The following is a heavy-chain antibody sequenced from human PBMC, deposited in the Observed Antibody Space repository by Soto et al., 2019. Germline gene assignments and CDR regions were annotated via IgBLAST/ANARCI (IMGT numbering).Heavy chain of an antibody. J-gene: IGHJ3*02. CDR1: GGSISSYY. CDR3: ARSFQRFPFVGAFDI. D-gene: IGHD2-21*01. Sequence: QVQLQESGPGLVKPSETLSLTCTVSGGSISSYYWSWIRQPPGKGLEWIGYIYYSGSTNYNPSLKGRVTISVDTSKNQFSLKLSSVTAADTAVYYCARSFQRFPFVGAFDIWGQGTMVTVSS. CDR2: IYYSGST. V-gene: IGHV4-59*01.